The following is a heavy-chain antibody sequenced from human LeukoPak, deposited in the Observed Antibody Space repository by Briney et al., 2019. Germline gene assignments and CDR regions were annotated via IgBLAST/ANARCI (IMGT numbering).Heavy chain of an antibody. V-gene: IGHV3-72*01. J-gene: IGHJ4*02. Sequence: PGGSLRLSCAASGFTFSDHYMDWVRQAPGKGLEWVGRIRNKANTYTTEYAASVKGRFTISRDDSKNSVYLQMNSLKTEDTAVYYCARSSSSWYPLFDCWGQGTLVTVSS. CDR3: ARSSSSWYPLFDC. CDR2: IRNKANTYTT. D-gene: IGHD6-13*01. CDR1: GFTFSDHY.